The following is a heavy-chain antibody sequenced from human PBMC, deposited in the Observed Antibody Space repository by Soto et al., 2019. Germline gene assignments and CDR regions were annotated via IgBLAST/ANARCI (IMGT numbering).Heavy chain of an antibody. CDR3: ARDSRKGYYYYGMDV. CDR1: GYTFTSYG. V-gene: IGHV1-18*04. J-gene: IGHJ6*02. Sequence: ASVKVSCKASGYTFTSYGISWVRQAPGQGLEWMGWISAYNGNTNYAQKLQGRVTMTTDTSTSTAYMELRSLRSDDTAVYYCARDSRKGYYYYGMDVCRQRPTVTVSS. CDR2: ISAYNGNT.